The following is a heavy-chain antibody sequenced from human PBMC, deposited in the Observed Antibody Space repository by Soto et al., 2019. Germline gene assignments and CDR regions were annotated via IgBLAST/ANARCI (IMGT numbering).Heavy chain of an antibody. V-gene: IGHV1-18*01. Sequence: WASVKVSCKASGYTFTSYGISWVRQAPGQGLEWMGWISAYNGNANYAQKLQGRVTMTTDTSTSTAYMELRSLRSDDTAVYYCARRPARNGWFDPWGQGTLVTVSS. CDR2: ISAYNGNA. CDR1: GYTFTSYG. D-gene: IGHD1-1*01. CDR3: ARRPARNGWFDP. J-gene: IGHJ5*02.